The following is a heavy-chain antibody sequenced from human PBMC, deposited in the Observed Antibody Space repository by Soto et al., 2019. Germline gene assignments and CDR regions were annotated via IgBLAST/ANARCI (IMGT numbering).Heavy chain of an antibody. V-gene: IGHV4-39*01. Sequence: PSETLSLTCSVSGGSISRSSYFWGWIRQPPGKGLEWIGSIYYSGSTYYNPSLKSRVTVSVDTTKNQFSLKLSSVTAADTAVYYCARDFWSGYYTGRYYYGMDVWGQGTTVT. CDR1: GGSISRSSYF. CDR3: ARDFWSGYYTGRYYYGMDV. J-gene: IGHJ6*02. CDR2: IYYSGST. D-gene: IGHD3-3*01.